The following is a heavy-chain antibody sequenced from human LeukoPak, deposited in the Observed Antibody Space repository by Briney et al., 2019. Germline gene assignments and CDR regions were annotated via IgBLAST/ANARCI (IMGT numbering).Heavy chain of an antibody. J-gene: IGHJ4*02. CDR2: FYYSGST. D-gene: IGHD3-22*01. CDR3: ARIMYYFDHSDRGPMDS. Sequence: PSETLSLTCTVSGGSIISRNYYWGWIRQPPGKGLEWIGSFYYSGSTHYNPSLKSRVTISVDTSKNQFSLKLTYVTAADTAVYYCARIMYYFDHSDRGPMDSWGQGTLVTVSA. CDR1: GGSIISRNYY. V-gene: IGHV4-39*01.